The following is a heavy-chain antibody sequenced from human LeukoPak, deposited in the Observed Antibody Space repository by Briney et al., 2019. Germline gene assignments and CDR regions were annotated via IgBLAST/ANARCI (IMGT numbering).Heavy chain of an antibody. V-gene: IGHV4-59*11. J-gene: IGHJ4*02. CDR1: GGSISSHY. D-gene: IGHD5/OR15-5a*01. Sequence: SETLSLTCTVSGGSISSHYWTWIRQPPGKGLEWIGYIYYSGSTNYNPSLKSRVTISVDTSKNQFYLKLSSVTAADTAVYYCASGYYVSTFDYWGQGTLVTVSS. CDR3: ASGYYVSTFDY. CDR2: IYYSGST.